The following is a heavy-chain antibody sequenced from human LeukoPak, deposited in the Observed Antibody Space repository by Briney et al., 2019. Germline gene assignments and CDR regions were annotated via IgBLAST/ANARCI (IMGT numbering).Heavy chain of an antibody. CDR2: ITSSGSGS. D-gene: IGHD6-19*01. V-gene: IGHV3-21*01. Sequence: GRSLRLSCAASGLTFTSYSMNWVRQAPGKGLEWVSSITSSGSGSTYADSVKGRFTVSRDNAKNSLYLQMNSLRDDDTALYYCARGIGWYGTEYSQHWGQGTLVTVSS. CDR1: GLTFTSYS. J-gene: IGHJ1*01. CDR3: ARGIGWYGTEYSQH.